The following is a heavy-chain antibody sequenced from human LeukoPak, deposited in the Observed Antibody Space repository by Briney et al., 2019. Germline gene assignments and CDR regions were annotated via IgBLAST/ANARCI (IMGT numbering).Heavy chain of an antibody. CDR2: IRYDGSNK. Sequence: PGGSLRLSCAASGFTFSSYGMHWVRQAPGKGLEWVAFIRYDGSNKYYADSVKGRFTISRDNSKNTLYLQMNSLRAEDTAVYYCAREAGGYSSSFVYYYYYMDVWGKGTTVTVSS. CDR3: AREAGGYSSSFVYYYYYMDV. D-gene: IGHD6-13*01. V-gene: IGHV3-30*02. CDR1: GFTFSSYG. J-gene: IGHJ6*03.